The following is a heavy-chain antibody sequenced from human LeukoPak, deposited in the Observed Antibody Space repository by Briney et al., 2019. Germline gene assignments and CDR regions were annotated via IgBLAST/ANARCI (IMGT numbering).Heavy chain of an antibody. Sequence: SQTLSLSCTVSGGSISSGAYYWSWLRPPPGKGREWGGYIYYSESTYYNPSLKSQVTRSVDTSNNQFSLMLSSVTAADTAVYYCARGARLRRFDYWGQGSLVTVSS. V-gene: IGHV4-30-4*08. CDR3: ARGARLRRFDY. CDR2: IYYSEST. J-gene: IGHJ4*02. D-gene: IGHD1-1*01. CDR1: GGSISSGAYY.